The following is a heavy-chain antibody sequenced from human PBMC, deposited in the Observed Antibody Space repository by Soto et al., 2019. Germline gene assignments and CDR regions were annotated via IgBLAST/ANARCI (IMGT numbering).Heavy chain of an antibody. CDR3: ARIKDYGDPSDY. CDR2: IYYSGST. CDR1: GGSISSSSYY. V-gene: IGHV4-39*01. J-gene: IGHJ4*02. D-gene: IGHD4-17*01. Sequence: QLQLQESGPGLVKPSETLSLTCTVSGGSISSSSYYWGWIRQPPGKGLEWIGSIYYSGSTYYNPSLKSRVTISVDTSKNQFSLKLSSVTAADTAVYYCARIKDYGDPSDYWGQGTLVTVSS.